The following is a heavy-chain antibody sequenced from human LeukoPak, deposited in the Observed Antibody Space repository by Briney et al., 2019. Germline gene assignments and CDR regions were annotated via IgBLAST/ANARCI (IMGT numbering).Heavy chain of an antibody. CDR2: IYTSGST. CDR3: ARGGYSRYSYYYYMDV. D-gene: IGHD5-18*01. V-gene: IGHV4-4*07. J-gene: IGHJ6*03. Sequence: ASETLSLTCTVSGGSISSYYWSWIRQPAGKGLEWIGRIYTSGSTNYNASLKSRVTISVDTSKNQFSLKLSSVTAADTAVYYCARGGYSRYSYYYYMDVWGKGTTVTVSS. CDR1: GGSISSYY.